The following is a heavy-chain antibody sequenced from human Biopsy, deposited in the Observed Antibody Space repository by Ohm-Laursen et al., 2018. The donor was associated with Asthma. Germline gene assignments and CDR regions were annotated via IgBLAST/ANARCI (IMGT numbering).Heavy chain of an antibody. Sequence: GASVKVSCKASGYTFINYAIHWVRQAPGQRLEWMGWINAGNGNTKYSQKFQGRVIITRDTSASTAYMDLSSLRSEDTAVYYCARTYYDFLTGQVNDAFGIWGQGTVVTVSS. CDR2: INAGNGNT. D-gene: IGHD3-9*01. CDR3: ARTYYDFLTGQVNDAFGI. CDR1: GYTFINYA. V-gene: IGHV1-3*01. J-gene: IGHJ3*02.